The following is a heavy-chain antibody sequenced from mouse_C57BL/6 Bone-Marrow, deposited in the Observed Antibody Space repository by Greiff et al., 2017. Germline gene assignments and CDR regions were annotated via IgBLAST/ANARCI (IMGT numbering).Heavy chain of an antibody. V-gene: IGHV5-4*01. D-gene: IGHD2-14*01. Sequence: EVQRVESGGGLVKPGGSLKLSCAASGFTFSSYAMSWVRQTPEKRLEWVATISDGGSYTYYPDNVKGRFTISRDNAKNNLYLQMSHLKSEDTAMYYCAREEEVPYYWGQGTSGTVSS. CDR3: AREEEVPYY. CDR1: GFTFSSYA. CDR2: ISDGGSYT. J-gene: IGHJ4*01.